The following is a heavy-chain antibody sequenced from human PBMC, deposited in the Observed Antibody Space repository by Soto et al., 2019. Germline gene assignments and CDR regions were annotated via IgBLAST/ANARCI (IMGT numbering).Heavy chain of an antibody. J-gene: IGHJ6*02. CDR2: ISGSGGST. Sequence: EVQLLESGGGLVQPGGSLRLSCAASGFTFSSYAMSWVRQAPGKGLEWVSAISGSGGSTYYADSVKGRFTISRDNSKNTLYLQMNSLRAEDTAVYYCAKVLISSTSGNYGMDVWGQGTTVTVSS. CDR1: GFTFSSYA. CDR3: AKVLISSTSGNYGMDV. D-gene: IGHD2-2*01. V-gene: IGHV3-23*01.